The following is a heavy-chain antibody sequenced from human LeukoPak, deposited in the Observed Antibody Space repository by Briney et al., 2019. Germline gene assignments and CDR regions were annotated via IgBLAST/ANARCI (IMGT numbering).Heavy chain of an antibody. D-gene: IGHD3-9*01. V-gene: IGHV5-51*01. J-gene: IGHJ3*02. CDR2: IYPGDSDT. CDR1: GYSFTSYW. CDR3: ARHYYDILTGYYRNAFDI. Sequence: GESLKISCKGSGYSFTSYWIGWVRQMPGKGLEWMGIIYPGDSDTRYSPSFQGQVTISADKSISTAYLQWSSLKASDTAMYYCARHYYDILTGYYRNAFDIWGQGTMVTVSS.